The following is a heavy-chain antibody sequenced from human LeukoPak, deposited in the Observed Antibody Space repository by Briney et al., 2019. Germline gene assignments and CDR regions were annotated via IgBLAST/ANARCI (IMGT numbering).Heavy chain of an antibody. CDR3: ARDDGYCSSTSCYLTYGMDV. J-gene: IGHJ6*02. D-gene: IGHD2-2*01. V-gene: IGHV3-11*01. Sequence: PGGSLRLSCAASGFTFSDYYMSWIRQAPGKGLEWVSYISSSGSTIYYADSVKGRFTISRDNAKNSLYLQMNSLRAEDMAVYYCARDDGYCSSTSCYLTYGMDVWGQGTTVTVSS. CDR2: ISSSGSTI. CDR1: GFTFSDYY.